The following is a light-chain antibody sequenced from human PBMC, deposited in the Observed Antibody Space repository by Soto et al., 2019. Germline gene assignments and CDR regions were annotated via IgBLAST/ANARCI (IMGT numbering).Light chain of an antibody. Sequence: EIVLTQSPGTLSLSPGERATLSCRASQSVSSNYLAWYQQKRGQAPRLLIYGASSRSTGIPTRFSGSESGTDFTLTISRLEPEDFAVYYCQQYDTSPRTFGKGTKVEI. V-gene: IGKV3-20*01. CDR3: QQYDTSPRT. J-gene: IGKJ1*01. CDR1: QSVSSNY. CDR2: GAS.